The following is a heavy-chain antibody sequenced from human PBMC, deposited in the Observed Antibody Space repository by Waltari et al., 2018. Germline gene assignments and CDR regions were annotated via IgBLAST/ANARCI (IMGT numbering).Heavy chain of an antibody. J-gene: IGHJ4*02. D-gene: IGHD4-17*01. CDR2: IYYSGST. CDR1: GGSISSYY. Sequence: QVQLQESGPGLVKPSETLSLTCTVSGGSISSYYWSWIRQPTGKGLEWIGYIYYSGSTTYNPSLKSRVTISVDTSKNQFSLKLSSVTAADTAVYYCARDRNGDSPGVFDYWGQGTLVTVSS. CDR3: ARDRNGDSPGVFDY. V-gene: IGHV4-59*01.